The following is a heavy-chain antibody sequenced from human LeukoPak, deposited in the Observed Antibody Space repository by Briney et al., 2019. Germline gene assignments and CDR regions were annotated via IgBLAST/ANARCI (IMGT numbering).Heavy chain of an antibody. CDR1: GGSFSGYY. CDR2: INHSGST. Sequence: SETLSLTCAVYGGSFSGYYWSWIRQPPGKGLEWIGEINHSGSTNYNPSPKSRVTMFVDMSKNKLLLRLSSVTAADTAFYTFSRHRSYSCSSPFDYWGEGTLVTVSS. V-gene: IGHV4-34*01. J-gene: IGHJ4*02. D-gene: IGHD6-6*01. CDR3: SRHRSYSCSSPFDY.